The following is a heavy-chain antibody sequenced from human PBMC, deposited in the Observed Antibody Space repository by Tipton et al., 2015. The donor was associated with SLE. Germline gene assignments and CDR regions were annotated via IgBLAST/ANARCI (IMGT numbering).Heavy chain of an antibody. CDR3: ARDIEAPGDFLYFDY. CDR1: GGSISSYY. Sequence: TLSLTCTVSGGSISSYYWSWIRQPPGKGLEWIGYIYYSGSTNYNPSLKSRVTISVDTSKNHFSLKLTPVIAADTAVYYCARDIEAPGDFLYFDYWGQGILVTVSS. CDR2: IYYSGST. D-gene: IGHD7-27*01. V-gene: IGHV4-59*01. J-gene: IGHJ4*02.